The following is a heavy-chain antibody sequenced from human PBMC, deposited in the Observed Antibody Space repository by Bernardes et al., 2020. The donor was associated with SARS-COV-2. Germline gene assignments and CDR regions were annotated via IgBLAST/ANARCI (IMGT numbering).Heavy chain of an antibody. V-gene: IGHV3-74*01. CDR3: ANGGIRGVVATY. J-gene: IGHJ4*02. CDR2: ITSDASST. Sequence: GGSLRLSCAASGFTFSSSWMHWVRQAPGKGLVWVSRITSDASSTNYADSVKGRFTISRDNAENTLYLQMDSLRAEDTAVYYCANGGIRGVVATYWGQGTLVTVSS. CDR1: GFTFSSSW. D-gene: IGHD3-10*01.